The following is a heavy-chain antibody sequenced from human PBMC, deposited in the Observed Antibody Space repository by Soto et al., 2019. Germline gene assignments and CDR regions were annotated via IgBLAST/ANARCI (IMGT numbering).Heavy chain of an antibody. CDR1: GFSLTSGEG. Sequence: QITLRESGPTLVKPTQTLTLTCTFSGFSLTSGEGVGWIRQPPGKALEWLAASYWNDDKRYSPSLQNRLTIAKDTSKNQVVLTMTNMDPVDTATYFCAHRLVNWGGELFNWFEPWGQGTLVTVSS. J-gene: IGHJ5*02. V-gene: IGHV2-5*01. CDR3: AHRLVNWGGELFNWFEP. D-gene: IGHD1-26*01. CDR2: SYWNDDK.